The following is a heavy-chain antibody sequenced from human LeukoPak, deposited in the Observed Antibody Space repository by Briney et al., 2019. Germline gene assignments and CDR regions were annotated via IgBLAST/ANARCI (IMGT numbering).Heavy chain of an antibody. CDR1: GFTFSGSA. V-gene: IGHV3-73*01. CDR3: TIRMITFGGVYDY. D-gene: IGHD3-16*01. CDR2: IRSKANSYAT. J-gene: IGHJ4*02. Sequence: GGSLKLSCAASGFTFSGSAMHWVGQAPGKGLEWVGRIRSKANSYATAYAASVKGRFTISRDDSKNTAYLQMNSLKTEDTAVYYCTIRMITFGGVYDYWGQGTLVTVSS.